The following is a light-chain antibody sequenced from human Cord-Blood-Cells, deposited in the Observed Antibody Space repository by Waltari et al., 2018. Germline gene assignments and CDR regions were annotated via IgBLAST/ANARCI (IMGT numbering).Light chain of an antibody. V-gene: IGKV1-5*03. CDR3: QQYNSYWT. CDR2: KAS. Sequence: DIQMTQSPSTLSASVGDRVTITCRASQSISSWLAWYQQKPGKAPKLLIYKASSLESGVPSRFGGSGSGTEFTPTISSLEPDDFATYYCQQYNSYWTFGQGTKVEIK. CDR1: QSISSW. J-gene: IGKJ1*01.